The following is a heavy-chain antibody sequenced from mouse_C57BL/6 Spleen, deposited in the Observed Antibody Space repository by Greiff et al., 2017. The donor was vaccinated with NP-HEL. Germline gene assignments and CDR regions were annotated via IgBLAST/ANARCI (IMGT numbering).Heavy chain of an antibody. V-gene: IGHV1-82*01. CDR3: ARDWDDDY. Sequence: VQLQQSGPELVKPGASVKISCKASGYAFSSSWMHWVKQRPGKGLEWIGRIYPGDGGTNYNGKFKGKATLTADKSSSTAYMQLSSLTSEDSAVYFCARDWDDDYWGQGTTLTVSS. D-gene: IGHD4-1*01. J-gene: IGHJ2*01. CDR1: GYAFSSSW. CDR2: IYPGDGGT.